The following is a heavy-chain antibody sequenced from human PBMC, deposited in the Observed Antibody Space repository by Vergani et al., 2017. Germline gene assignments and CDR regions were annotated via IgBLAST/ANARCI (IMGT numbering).Heavy chain of an antibody. D-gene: IGHD3-10*01. Sequence: QLQESGPGLVKPSGTLSVTCTVSGGSISSGGFYWSWMRQPAGKGLEWIGRIYASGSTNYNASLKSRVTISVDTSKNQFSLRLNSVTAADTAVYYCARVMVRGVIALDVWGQGTTVSVSS. V-gene: IGHV4-61*02. J-gene: IGHJ6*02. CDR1: GGSISSGGFY. CDR2: IYASGST. CDR3: ARVMVRGVIALDV.